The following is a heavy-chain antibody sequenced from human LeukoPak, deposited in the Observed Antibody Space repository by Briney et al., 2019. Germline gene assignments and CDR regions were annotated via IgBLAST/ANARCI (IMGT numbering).Heavy chain of an antibody. CDR1: GGSISSYY. CDR2: IYYSGST. J-gene: IGHJ6*03. CDR3: AMVVRGVIIRAYYMDV. V-gene: IGHV4-59*01. Sequence: SETLSLTCTVSGGSISSYYWSWIRQPPGKGLEWIGYIYYSGSTNYNPSLKSRVTISVDTSKNQFSLKLSSVTAADTAVYYCAMVVRGVIIRAYYMDVWGKRTTVTVSS. D-gene: IGHD3-10*01.